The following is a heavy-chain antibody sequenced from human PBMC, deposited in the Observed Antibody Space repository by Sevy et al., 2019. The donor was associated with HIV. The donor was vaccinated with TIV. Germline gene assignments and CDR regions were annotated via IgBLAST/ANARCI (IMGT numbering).Heavy chain of an antibody. CDR1: GFTFSSYA. J-gene: IGHJ4*02. V-gene: IGHV3-23*01. Sequence: GGSLRLSCAASGFTFSSYAMSWVRQAPGKGLEWVSAISGSGGSTYYADSVKGRFTISRDNSKNTLYLQMNSLRADDTAVYYCAKDLQGRTVTKDYWGRGTLVTVSS. CDR3: AKDLQGRTVTKDY. D-gene: IGHD4-17*01. CDR2: ISGSGGST.